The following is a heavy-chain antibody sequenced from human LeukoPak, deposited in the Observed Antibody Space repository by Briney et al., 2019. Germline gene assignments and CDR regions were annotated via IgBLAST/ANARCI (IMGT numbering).Heavy chain of an antibody. D-gene: IGHD4-17*01. V-gene: IGHV3-48*03. Sequence: GGSLRLSCAASGFTFSSYEMNWVRQAPGKGLEWVSYFSRSGSTIYYADSVKGRLSIPRDNAKNSLYLQMNSLRAEDTAVYFCARDGESGFSTTERVHFDYWGQGTLVTVSS. CDR2: FSRSGSTI. J-gene: IGHJ4*02. CDR1: GFTFSSYE. CDR3: ARDGESGFSTTERVHFDY.